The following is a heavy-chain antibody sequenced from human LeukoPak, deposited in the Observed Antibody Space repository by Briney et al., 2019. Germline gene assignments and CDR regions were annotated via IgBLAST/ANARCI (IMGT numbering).Heavy chain of an antibody. Sequence: GGSLRLSCAASGFTVNSYYMNWVRQAPGKGLEWVSSISSSSSYIYYADSVKGRFTISRDNAKNSLYLQMNSLRAEDTAVYYCARGTRRVVTAIQPFDYWGQGTLVTVSS. CDR2: ISSSSSYI. J-gene: IGHJ4*02. CDR1: GFTVNSYY. V-gene: IGHV3-21*01. D-gene: IGHD2-21*02. CDR3: ARGTRRVVTAIQPFDY.